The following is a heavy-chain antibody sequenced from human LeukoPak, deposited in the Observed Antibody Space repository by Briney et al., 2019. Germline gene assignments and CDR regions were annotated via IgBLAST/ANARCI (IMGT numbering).Heavy chain of an antibody. CDR3: ARFGTSSSRFFDQ. Sequence: SETLSLTCTVSGGSISAYYWSWIRQPPGKGLEWIGFIHYSGTTNYYPSLKSRVTIALDTSKNQFSLKLNSVTAADTAVYYCARFGTSSSRFFDQWGQGTLVTVSS. CDR2: IHYSGTT. V-gene: IGHV4-59*01. D-gene: IGHD6-6*01. CDR1: GGSISAYY. J-gene: IGHJ4*02.